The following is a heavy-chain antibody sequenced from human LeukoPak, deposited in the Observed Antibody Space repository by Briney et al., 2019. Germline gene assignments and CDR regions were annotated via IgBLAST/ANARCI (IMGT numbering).Heavy chain of an antibody. D-gene: IGHD3-10*01. Sequence: GGSLRLSCAASGFTFSSYSMNWVRQAPGKGLKWVSSISTSSSYINYADSVKGRFTISRDNAKKSLYLQMNSLIAEDTAVYYCARVYQGVSLFDGIDYWGQGTLVTVSS. V-gene: IGHV3-21*01. CDR1: GFTFSSYS. CDR3: ARVYQGVSLFDGIDY. J-gene: IGHJ4*02. CDR2: ISTSSSYI.